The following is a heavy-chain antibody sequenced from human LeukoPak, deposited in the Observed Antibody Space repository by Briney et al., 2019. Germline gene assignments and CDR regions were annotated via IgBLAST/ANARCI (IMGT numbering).Heavy chain of an antibody. V-gene: IGHV4-34*01. D-gene: IGHD3-16*01. CDR1: SESSGGDD. Sequence: SETLSLTCAMHSESSGGDDWTWIRQPPGKGLEWIGEVSPGGSTRYNPSLRSRVTISLDTSRSRFSLRLSSVTAADTGVYYCARDGGTRLGFDPWGQGTLVTVSS. CDR2: VSPGGST. J-gene: IGHJ5*02. CDR3: ARDGGTRLGFDP.